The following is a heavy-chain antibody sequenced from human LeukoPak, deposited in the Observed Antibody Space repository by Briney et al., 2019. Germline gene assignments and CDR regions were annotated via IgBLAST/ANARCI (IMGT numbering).Heavy chain of an antibody. Sequence: PSETLSLTCTVSNGSISSYYWSWIRQPPGKGLEWIGYIYYSGNTNYNPSLKSRVTTSVDTSKNQFSLSLTSVTAADTAVYFCARDSELGPDYSDTSGFDYWGQGNLVTVSS. J-gene: IGHJ4*02. CDR3: ARDSELGPDYSDTSGFDY. V-gene: IGHV4-59*12. D-gene: IGHD3-22*01. CDR2: IYYSGNT. CDR1: NGSISSYY.